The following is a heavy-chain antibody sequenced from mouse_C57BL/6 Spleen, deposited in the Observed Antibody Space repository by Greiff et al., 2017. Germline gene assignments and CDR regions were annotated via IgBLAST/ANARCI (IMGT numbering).Heavy chain of an antibody. CDR2: INPNNGGT. Sequence: EVQLQQSGPELVKPGASVKISCKASGYTFTDYYMNWVKHSHGKSLEWIGDINPNNGGTSYNQKFKGKATLTVDKSSSTAYMELRSLTSEDSAVYYCASYGNPYAMDYWGQGTSVTVSS. D-gene: IGHD2-1*01. V-gene: IGHV1-26*01. J-gene: IGHJ4*01. CDR3: ASYGNPYAMDY. CDR1: GYTFTDYY.